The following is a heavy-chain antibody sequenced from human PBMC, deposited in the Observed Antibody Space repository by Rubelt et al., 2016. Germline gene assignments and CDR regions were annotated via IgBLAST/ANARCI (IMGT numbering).Heavy chain of an antibody. J-gene: IGHJ6*02. Sequence: VRGVESGGGLVQPGRSLRLSCAASGFTFDDYAMDWVRQAPGKSLEWVSGISWNSGSIGYADSVKGRFTISRDNAKNSLYLQMNSLRAEDTALYYCAKDSRYYDFWSGYSGDYYGMDVWGQGTTVTVSS. D-gene: IGHD3-3*01. CDR1: GFTFDDYA. V-gene: IGHV3-9*01. CDR3: AKDSRYYDFWSGYSGDYYGMDV. CDR2: ISWNSGSI.